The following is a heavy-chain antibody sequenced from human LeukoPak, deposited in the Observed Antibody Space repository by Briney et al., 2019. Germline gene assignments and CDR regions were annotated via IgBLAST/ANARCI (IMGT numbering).Heavy chain of an antibody. D-gene: IGHD2-15*01. V-gene: IGHV3-7*01. CDR2: IKQDGSEK. Sequence: PGGSLRLSCAASGFTFSSYWMSWVRQAPGKGLEWVANIKQDGSEKYYVDSVKGRFTISRDNAKNSLYLQMNSLRAEDTAVYYCARERVVVVAATHSYYSGMDVWGQGTTVTVSS. CDR1: GFTFSSYW. CDR3: ARERVVVVAATHSYYSGMDV. J-gene: IGHJ6*02.